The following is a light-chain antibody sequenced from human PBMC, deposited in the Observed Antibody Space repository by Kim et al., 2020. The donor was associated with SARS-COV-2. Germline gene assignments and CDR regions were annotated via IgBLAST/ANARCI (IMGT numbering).Light chain of an antibody. J-gene: IGLJ2*01. CDR1: SGSIASNY. Sequence: KPVTISCPRSSGSIASNYVQWYQQRPGSAPTTVIYEDNQRPSGVPDRFSGSIDSSSNSASLTISGLKTEDEADYYCHSYDSSLYVVFGGGTQLTVL. CDR3: HSYDSSLYVV. CDR2: EDN. V-gene: IGLV6-57*03.